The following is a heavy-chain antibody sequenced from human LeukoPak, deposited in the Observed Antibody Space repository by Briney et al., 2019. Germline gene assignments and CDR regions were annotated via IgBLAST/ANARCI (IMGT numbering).Heavy chain of an antibody. CDR2: ISSSSSYI. V-gene: IGHV3-21*01. Sequence: PGGSLRLSCAASGFTFSSYSMNWVRQAPGKGLEWVSSISSSSSYIYYADSVKGRFTISRDNAKNLLYLQMTRLRAEDTAVYYCARRNSVRFLEWSPHHDAFDLWGQGTMVTVSS. D-gene: IGHD3-3*01. CDR3: ARRNSVRFLEWSPHHDAFDL. CDR1: GFTFSSYS. J-gene: IGHJ3*01.